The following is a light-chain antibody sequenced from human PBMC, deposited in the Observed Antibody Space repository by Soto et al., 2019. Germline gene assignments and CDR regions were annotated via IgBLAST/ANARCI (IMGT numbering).Light chain of an antibody. CDR2: DAS. J-gene: IGKJ3*01. CDR3: QQRSNWPTIFT. CDR1: QSVSSY. Sequence: EIVLTQSPATLSLSPAERATLSCRASQSVSSYLAWYQQKPGQAPRLLIYDASNRATGIPARFSGSGSGTDFTLTISSLEPEDFAVYYCQQRSNWPTIFTFGTGTKVDIK. V-gene: IGKV3-11*01.